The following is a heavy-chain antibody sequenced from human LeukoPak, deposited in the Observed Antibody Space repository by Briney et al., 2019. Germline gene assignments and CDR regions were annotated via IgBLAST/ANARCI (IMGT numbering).Heavy chain of an antibody. CDR2: IYYSGNT. J-gene: IGHJ4*02. Sequence: SETLSLTCTVSGGSISSGGYYWGWIRQPPGKGLEWIGSIYYSGNTYYNPSLNSRVTISVDTSKNQFSLKLSSVTAADTAVFYCARTPRDGYNSPYFDYWGQGTLVTVSS. D-gene: IGHD5-24*01. CDR1: GGSISSGGYY. V-gene: IGHV4-39*01. CDR3: ARTPRDGYNSPYFDY.